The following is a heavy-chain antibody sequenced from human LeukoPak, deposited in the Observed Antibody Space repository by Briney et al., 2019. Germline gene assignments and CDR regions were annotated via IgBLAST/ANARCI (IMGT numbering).Heavy chain of an antibody. CDR3: VQEGPRGLAFDI. V-gene: IGHV3-23*01. J-gene: IGHJ3*02. CDR2: ISVSGGGT. CDR1: GVTFSSYV. Sequence: GGSLRLSCEASGVTFSSYVMSWVRQAPGKGPEWVSGISVSGGGTYYADSVKGRFAISRDNSKNTLYLQMNSLRAEDTAVYYCVQEGPRGLAFDIWGQGTKVTVSS.